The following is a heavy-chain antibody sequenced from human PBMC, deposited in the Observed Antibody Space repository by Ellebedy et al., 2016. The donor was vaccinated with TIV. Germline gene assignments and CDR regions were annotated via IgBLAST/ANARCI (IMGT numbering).Heavy chain of an antibody. CDR3: ARVPSGDTAMAYYYYGMDV. CDR2: IKADGSEK. V-gene: IGHV3-7*01. J-gene: IGHJ6*02. CDR1: GFTFSSYW. Sequence: GESLKISCAASGFTFSSYWMSWVRQAPGKGLEWVANIKADGSEKYYVDSVKGRSTISRDNAKNSLYLQMNSLRAEDTAVYYCARVPSGDTAMAYYYYGMDVWGQGTTVTVSS. D-gene: IGHD5-18*01.